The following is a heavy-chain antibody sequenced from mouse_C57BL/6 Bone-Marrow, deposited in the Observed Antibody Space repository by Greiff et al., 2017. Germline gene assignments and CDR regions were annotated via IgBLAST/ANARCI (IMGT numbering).Heavy chain of an antibody. CDR1: GYTFTSYW. CDR2: IHPNSGST. CDR3: ARAGTNYAMDY. Sequence: VQVVESGAELVKPGASVKLSCKASGYTFTSYWMHWVKQRPGQGLEWIGMIHPNSGSTNYNEKFKSKATLTVDKSSSTAYMQLSSLTSEDSAVYYCARAGTNYAMDYWGQGTSVTVSS. V-gene: IGHV1-64*01. J-gene: IGHJ4*01. D-gene: IGHD3-3*01.